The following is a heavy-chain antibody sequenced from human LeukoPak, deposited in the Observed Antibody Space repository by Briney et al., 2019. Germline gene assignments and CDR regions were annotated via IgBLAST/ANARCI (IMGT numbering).Heavy chain of an antibody. J-gene: IGHJ4*02. CDR2: ISAYNGNK. CDR3: ARGPHSIRTRYFDY. D-gene: IGHD3/OR15-3a*01. Sequence: GASVKVSCKASGGTFSSYAISWVRQAPGQELEWMGWISAYNGNKNYAQKLQGRVTMTTETSTSTAYMELRSLRSDDTAVYYCARGPHSIRTRYFDYWGQGTLVTVSS. CDR1: GGTFSSYA. V-gene: IGHV1-18*01.